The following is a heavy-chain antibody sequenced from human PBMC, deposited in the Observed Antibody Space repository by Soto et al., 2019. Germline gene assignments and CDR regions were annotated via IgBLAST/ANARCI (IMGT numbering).Heavy chain of an antibody. Sequence: KPSETLSLTCTVSGGSISSGGYYWSWIRQHPGKGLEWIGYIYYSGSTYYNPSLKSRVTISVDTSKNQFSLKLSSVTAADTAVYYCAREEGYCSGGSCRYRKIDYWGQGTLVTVSS. CDR1: GGSISSGGYY. D-gene: IGHD2-15*01. V-gene: IGHV4-31*03. CDR3: AREEGYCSGGSCRYRKIDY. CDR2: IYYSGST. J-gene: IGHJ4*02.